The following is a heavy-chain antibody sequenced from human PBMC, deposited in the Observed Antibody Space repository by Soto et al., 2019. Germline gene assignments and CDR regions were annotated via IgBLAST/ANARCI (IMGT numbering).Heavy chain of an antibody. CDR2: ISSSSSYI. Sequence: PGGSLRLSCAASGFTFSSYSMNWVRQAPGKGLEWVSSISSSSSYIYYADSVKGRFTISRDNAKNSLYLQMNSLRAEDTAVYYCARNPYGSGSYRSLHYYYGMDVWGQGTTVTVSS. J-gene: IGHJ6*02. CDR1: GFTFSSYS. CDR3: ARNPYGSGSYRSLHYYYGMDV. D-gene: IGHD3-10*01. V-gene: IGHV3-21*01.